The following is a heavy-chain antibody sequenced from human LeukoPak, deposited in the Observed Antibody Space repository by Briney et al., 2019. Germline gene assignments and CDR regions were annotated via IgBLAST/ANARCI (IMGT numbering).Heavy chain of an antibody. J-gene: IGHJ3*02. CDR2: INSDGSST. V-gene: IGHV3-74*01. CDR3: ASLSGNPVAATPVRAFDI. CDR1: GFTFSSYW. D-gene: IGHD2-15*01. Sequence: GGSLRLSCAASGFTFSSYWMHWVRQAPGKGLVWVSRINSDGSSTSYADSVKGRFTISRDNAKNTLYLQMNSLRAEDTAVYYCASLSGNPVAATPVRAFDIWGQGTMVTVSS.